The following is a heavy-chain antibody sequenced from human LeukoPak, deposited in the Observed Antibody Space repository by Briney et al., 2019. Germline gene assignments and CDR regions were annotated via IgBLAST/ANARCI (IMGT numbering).Heavy chain of an antibody. D-gene: IGHD1-1*01. CDR1: GFTFSSYA. J-gene: IGHJ4*02. CDR2: IWFDGSNK. Sequence: GGSLRLSCAASGFTFSSYAMHWVRQAPGKGLEWVAFIWFDGSNKHYADSVKGRFTISRGNSEDTLYLQMNSLRAEDTAVYYCVRDPSGSGFAFDSWGQGALVTVSS. CDR3: VRDPSGSGFAFDS. V-gene: IGHV3-33*08.